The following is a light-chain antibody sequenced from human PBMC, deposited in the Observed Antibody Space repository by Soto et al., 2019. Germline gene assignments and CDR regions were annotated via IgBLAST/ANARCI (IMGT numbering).Light chain of an antibody. J-gene: IGKJ1*01. CDR3: QQSYNSPPT. CDR1: ESIRTY. CDR2: AAS. Sequence: DIQMTQSPSSLSASVGDRVTITCRASESIRTYLNWYQHKPGKAPKLLIFAASTLQSGIPSRFSGSGSGTDFIFTITSLQPEDFATYFCQQSYNSPPTFGPGPKVDIK. V-gene: IGKV1-39*01.